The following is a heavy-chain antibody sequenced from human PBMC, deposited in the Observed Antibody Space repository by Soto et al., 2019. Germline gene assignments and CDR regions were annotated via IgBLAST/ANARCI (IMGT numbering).Heavy chain of an antibody. Sequence: ASVKVSCKASGYTFTSYYMHWVRQAPGQGLEWMGIINPSGGSTSYAQKFQGRVTMTRDTSTSTVYMELSSLRSEDTAVYYCARGGSRDGYNFRYYYYYRMDVWGQGTTVTVSS. V-gene: IGHV1-46*01. J-gene: IGHJ6*02. CDR2: INPSGGST. CDR3: ARGGSRDGYNFRYYYYYRMDV. CDR1: GYTFTSYY. D-gene: IGHD5-12*01.